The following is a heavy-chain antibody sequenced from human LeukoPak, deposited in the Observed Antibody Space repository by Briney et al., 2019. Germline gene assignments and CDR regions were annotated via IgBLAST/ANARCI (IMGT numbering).Heavy chain of an antibody. CDR3: ARDHNWGPDY. CDR1: GYSFADHY. J-gene: IGHJ4*02. CDR2: IHPKTGVT. Sequence: ASVKVSCKAPGYSFADHYLHWLRQAPGQGLEWMAWIHPKTGVTNYAERFQGRLSLTRDTSISTLYMELNSLTSDDTAVYYCARDHNWGPDYWGQGTLVSVSS. D-gene: IGHD7-27*01. V-gene: IGHV1-2*02.